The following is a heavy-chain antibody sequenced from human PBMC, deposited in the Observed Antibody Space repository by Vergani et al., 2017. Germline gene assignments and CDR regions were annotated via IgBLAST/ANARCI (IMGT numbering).Heavy chain of an antibody. D-gene: IGHD1-26*01. V-gene: IGHV6-1*01. Sequence: QVQLQQSGPGLVKPSQTLSLTCAISGDSVSSNSAAWNWIRQSPSRGLEWLGRTYYRSKWYNDYAVSVKSRITINPDTSKNQFSLQLNSVTPEDTAVYYCARDLSSKLSKWELLGXFDYWGQGTLVTVSS. CDR1: GDSVSSNSAA. CDR2: TYYRSKWYN. J-gene: IGHJ4*02. CDR3: ARDLSSKLSKWELLGXFDY.